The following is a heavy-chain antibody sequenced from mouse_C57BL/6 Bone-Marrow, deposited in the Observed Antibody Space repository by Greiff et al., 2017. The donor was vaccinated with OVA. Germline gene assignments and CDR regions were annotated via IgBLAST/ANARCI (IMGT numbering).Heavy chain of an antibody. CDR3: IYDGYYPWYFDV. D-gene: IGHD2-3*01. J-gene: IGHJ1*03. Sequence: VKLMESGPELVKPGASVKISCKASGYAFSSSWMNWVKQRPGKGLEWIGWIYPGDGDTNYNGKFKGKATLTADKSSSTAYMQLSSLTSENSAVYFCIYDGYYPWYFDVWGKGTTVTVSS. CDR1: GYAFSSSW. V-gene: IGHV1-82*01. CDR2: IYPGDGDT.